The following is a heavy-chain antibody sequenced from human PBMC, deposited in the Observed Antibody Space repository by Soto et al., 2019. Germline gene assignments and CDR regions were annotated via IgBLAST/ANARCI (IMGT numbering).Heavy chain of an antibody. CDR3: ASGFYDSRGYSEAFDI. D-gene: IGHD3-22*01. V-gene: IGHV4-59*01. CDR1: GGSISGDH. CDR2: ASSSGST. Sequence: SETLSLTCTVSGGSISGDHWNWIRQPPGKGLEWIAYASSSGSTKYNPSLKSRVTISIDTTKNQFSLRLSSVTAADTAVYYCASGFYDSRGYSEAFDIWGQGTKVTVSS. J-gene: IGHJ3*02.